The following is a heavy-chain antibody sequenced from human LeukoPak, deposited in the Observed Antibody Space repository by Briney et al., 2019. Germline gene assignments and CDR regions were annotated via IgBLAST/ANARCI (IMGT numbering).Heavy chain of an antibody. CDR3: ARDNSVGDNAWWFDP. J-gene: IGHJ5*02. Sequence: ASVKVSFKASVYTFTSYYMHWVRQAPGQGLEWMGLINPTGGSTGYAQKFQGRVTMTRDMSTSTDYMELSSLRSEDTAIYYCARDNSVGDNAWWFDPWGQGTLVTVSS. V-gene: IGHV1-46*01. D-gene: IGHD1-26*01. CDR2: INPTGGST. CDR1: VYTFTSYY.